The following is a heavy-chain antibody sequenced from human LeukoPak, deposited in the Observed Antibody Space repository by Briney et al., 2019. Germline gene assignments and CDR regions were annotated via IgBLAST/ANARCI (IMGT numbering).Heavy chain of an antibody. J-gene: IGHJ5*02. CDR3: ARVLGSSTTGNWFDP. D-gene: IGHD2-2*01. V-gene: IGHV3-48*01. Sequence: GGSLRLSCAGSGSTFSSYAMNWVRRAPGKGLEWVSYISSRTTTIYYADSVKGRFTISRDNAKNLPYLQMNTLRAEDTAVYYCARVLGSSTTGNWFDPWGQGTLVTVSS. CDR2: ISSRTTTI. CDR1: GSTFSSYA.